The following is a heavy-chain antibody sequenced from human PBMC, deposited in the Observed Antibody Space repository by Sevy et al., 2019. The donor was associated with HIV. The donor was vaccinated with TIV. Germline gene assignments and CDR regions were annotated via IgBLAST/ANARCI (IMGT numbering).Heavy chain of an antibody. J-gene: IGHJ3*02. V-gene: IGHV1-46*02. Sequence: ASVKVSCKASGDTFNNYHVHWVRQAPGQGLEWMGIINPSGGTTSYAQKFQGRVTMTRDTSTSTVYMELSSLRSEDTAVYYCARAPSWYDSSGYNPLDIWCQGTMVTVSS. CDR2: INPSGGTT. D-gene: IGHD3-22*01. CDR1: GDTFNNYH. CDR3: ARAPSWYDSSGYNPLDI.